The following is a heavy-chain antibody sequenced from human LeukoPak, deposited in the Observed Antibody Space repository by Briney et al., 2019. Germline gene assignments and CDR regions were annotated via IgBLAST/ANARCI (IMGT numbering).Heavy chain of an antibody. J-gene: IGHJ6*02. V-gene: IGHV4-59*01. CDR3: AREIAVAGISGDYYYGMDV. CDR2: IYYSGST. Sequence: PSETLSLTCTVSGGSISSYYWSWIRQPPGKGLEWIGYIYYSGSTNYNPSLKSRVTISVDTSKNQFSLKLSSVTAADTAVYYCAREIAVAGISGDYYYGMDVWGQGTTVTVSS. D-gene: IGHD6-19*01. CDR1: GGSISSYY.